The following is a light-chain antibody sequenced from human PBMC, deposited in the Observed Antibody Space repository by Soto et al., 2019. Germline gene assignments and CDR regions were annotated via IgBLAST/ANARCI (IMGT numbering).Light chain of an antibody. CDR2: SNN. CDR1: SSNIGSNT. V-gene: IGLV1-44*01. J-gene: IGLJ1*01. CDR3: AAWDDSLNGYV. Sequence: QSVLTQSPSASGTPGQRVTISCSGSSSNIGSNTVNWYQQLPGTAPKLLIYSNNQRPSGVPDRFSGSNSGTSASLAISVLQSDDEADYDCAAWDDSLNGYVFGTVTKLTVL.